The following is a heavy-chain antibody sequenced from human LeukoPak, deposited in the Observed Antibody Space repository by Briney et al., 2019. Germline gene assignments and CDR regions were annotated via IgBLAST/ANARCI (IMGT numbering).Heavy chain of an antibody. CDR3: AKDRGHFDSSGYYYY. D-gene: IGHD3-22*01. CDR2: ISHDGSKK. CDR1: KSSLSAWA. Sequence: PGGSLRLSCAAAKSSLSAWAMHWVRQAPDKGLEWVAVISHDGSKKYYEESVKGRFTISRDNSNNTLFLQMNSLRTEDTAVYYCAKDRGHFDSSGYYYYWGQGTLVTVSS. J-gene: IGHJ4*02. V-gene: IGHV3-30*04.